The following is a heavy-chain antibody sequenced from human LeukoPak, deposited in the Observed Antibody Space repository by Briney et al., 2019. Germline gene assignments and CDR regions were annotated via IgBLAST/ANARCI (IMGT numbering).Heavy chain of an antibody. V-gene: IGHV4-4*07. D-gene: IGHD4-11*01. CDR1: GGSISSYY. CDR2: IYPSGST. J-gene: IGHJ5*02. CDR3: ARDRIVSSNYKGWFDP. Sequence: PSETLSLTCTVSGGSISSYYWSWIRQPAGKGLEWIGRIYPSGSTNYNPSLKSRVTISVDKSKNQFSLKLSSVTAADTAVYYCARDRIVSSNYKGWFDPWGQGTLVTVSS.